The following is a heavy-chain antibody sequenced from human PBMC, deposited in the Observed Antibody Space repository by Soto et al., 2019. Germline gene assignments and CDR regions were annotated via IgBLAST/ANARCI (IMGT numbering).Heavy chain of an antibody. CDR2: IIPIFGTA. Sequence: QVQLVQSGAEVKKPGSSVKVSCKSSGGTFSTYAISWVRQAPGQGLEWMGGIIPIFGTANYAQKFQGRVTITADESTTTAYMELIRLRSEDTAVYYCARDEMVVATGSRTWHYYYGMDVWGQGTTVTVSS. CDR3: ARDEMVVATGSRTWHYYYGMDV. D-gene: IGHD2-15*01. CDR1: GGTFSTYA. V-gene: IGHV1-69*12. J-gene: IGHJ6*02.